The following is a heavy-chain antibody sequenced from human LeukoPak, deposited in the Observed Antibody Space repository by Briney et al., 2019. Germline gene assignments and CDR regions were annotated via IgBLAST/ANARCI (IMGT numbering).Heavy chain of an antibody. V-gene: IGHV4-34*01. CDR3: ARHSDKNYYDFWSGQNWFDP. D-gene: IGHD3-3*01. J-gene: IGHJ5*02. Sequence: PSETLSLTCAVYGGSFSGYYWSWIRQPPGKGLEWIGEINHSGSTNYNPSPKSRVTISVDTSKNQFSLKLSSVTAADTAVYYCARHSDKNYYDFWSGQNWFDPWGQGTLVTVSS. CDR1: GGSFSGYY. CDR2: INHSGST.